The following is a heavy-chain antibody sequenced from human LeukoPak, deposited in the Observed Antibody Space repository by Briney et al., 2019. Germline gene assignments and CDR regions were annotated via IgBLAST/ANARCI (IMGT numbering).Heavy chain of an antibody. J-gene: IGHJ3*02. Sequence: SETLSLTCAVYGGSFSDYYWSWIRQPPGKGLEWIGEINHSGSTNYNPSLKSRVTISVDTSKNQFSLKLTSVTAADTAVYYCAREAAYYYDSSGNPDAFDIWGQGTMVTVSS. CDR2: INHSGST. CDR1: GGSFSDYY. V-gene: IGHV4-34*01. D-gene: IGHD3-22*01. CDR3: AREAAYYYDSSGNPDAFDI.